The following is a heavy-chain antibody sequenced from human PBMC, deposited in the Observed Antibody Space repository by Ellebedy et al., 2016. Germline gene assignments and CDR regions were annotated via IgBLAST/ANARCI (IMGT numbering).Heavy chain of an antibody. Sequence: GGSLRLSXTASGFSFSDHYMDWVRQAPGKGLEWVGRSGNKGNSYATDYAASVKGRFTISRDDSKNSLYLQMISLKTEDTAMYYCAKAFRAAAGPLGNWGQGTLVTGSS. CDR3: AKAFRAAAGPLGN. CDR1: GFSFSDHY. D-gene: IGHD6-13*01. CDR2: SGNKGNSYAT. J-gene: IGHJ4*02. V-gene: IGHV3-72*01.